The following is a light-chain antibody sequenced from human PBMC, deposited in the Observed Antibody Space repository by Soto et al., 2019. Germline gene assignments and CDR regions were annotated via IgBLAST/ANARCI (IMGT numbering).Light chain of an antibody. J-gene: IGLJ1*01. CDR3: QVWDSSTDHPGDI. CDR1: NIGSKS. V-gene: IGLV3-21*04. CDR2: YDS. Sequence: SYELTQPSSVSVAPGKTARITCGGNNIGSKSVHWYQQKPGQAPVLVIYYDSDRPSGIPERFSGSNSGNTATLTISRVEAGDEADYYCQVWDSSTDHPGDIFGTGTKLTVL.